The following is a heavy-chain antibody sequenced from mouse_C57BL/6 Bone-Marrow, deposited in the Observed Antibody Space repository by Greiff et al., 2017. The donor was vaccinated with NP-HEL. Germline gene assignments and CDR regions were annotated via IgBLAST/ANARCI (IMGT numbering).Heavy chain of an antibody. J-gene: IGHJ3*01. Sequence: EVKLVESGAELVRPGSSVKMSCKTSGYTFTSYGINWVKQRPGQGLEWIGYIYIGNGYTEYNEKFKGKATLTSDTSSSTAYMQLSSLTSEDSAIYFCARGSFGDYDWFAYWGQGTLVTVSA. CDR1: GYTFTSYG. CDR3: ARGSFGDYDWFAY. D-gene: IGHD2-4*01. V-gene: IGHV1-58*01. CDR2: IYIGNGYT.